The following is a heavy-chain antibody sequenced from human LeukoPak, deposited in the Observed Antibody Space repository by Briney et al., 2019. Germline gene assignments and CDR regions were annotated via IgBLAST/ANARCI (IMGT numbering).Heavy chain of an antibody. Sequence: PSETLSLTCTVSGGSISSSSYYWGWIRQPPGKGLEWIGSIYHSGSTYYNPSLKSRVTISVDTSKNQFSLKLSSVTAADTAVYYCARSTSYGSGSRPGNWFDPWGQGTLVTVSS. D-gene: IGHD3-10*01. J-gene: IGHJ5*02. CDR2: IYHSGST. CDR3: ARSTSYGSGSRPGNWFDP. V-gene: IGHV4-39*07. CDR1: GGSISSSSYY.